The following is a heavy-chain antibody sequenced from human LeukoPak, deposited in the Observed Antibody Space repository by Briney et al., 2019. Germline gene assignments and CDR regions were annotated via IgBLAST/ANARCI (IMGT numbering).Heavy chain of an antibody. D-gene: IGHD3-16*02. CDR2: IYYSGST. CDR1: GGSISSSSYY. CDR3: ARGSGYWGSYRYTIDY. Sequence: SETLSLTCTVSGGSISSSSYYWGWIRQPPGKGLEWIGSIYYSGSTYYNPSLKSRVTISVDTSKNQFSLKLSSVTAADTAVYYCARGSGYWGSYRYTIDYWGRGTLVTVSS. J-gene: IGHJ4*02. V-gene: IGHV4-39*07.